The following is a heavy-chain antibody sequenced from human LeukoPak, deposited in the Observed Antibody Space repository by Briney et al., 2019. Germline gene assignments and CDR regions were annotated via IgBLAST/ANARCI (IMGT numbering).Heavy chain of an antibody. CDR1: GSTLATYW. Sequence: GGSLRLSCIVSGSTLATYWMTWVRQAPGKGLEWVANIKQDGSEIYYVDSVKGRFTVSRDNAQNSLYLQMNSLRDDDTAVYFCAGGSGFLVDLWGQRTLVTVSS. CDR2: IKQDGSEI. J-gene: IGHJ4*02. CDR3: AGGSGFLVDL. V-gene: IGHV3-7*03. D-gene: IGHD3-22*01.